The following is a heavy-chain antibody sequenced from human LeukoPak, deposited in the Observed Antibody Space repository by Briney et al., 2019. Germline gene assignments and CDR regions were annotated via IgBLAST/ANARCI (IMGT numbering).Heavy chain of an antibody. J-gene: IGHJ4*02. V-gene: IGHV3-33*01. Sequence: GRSLRLSCAASGFTFSSYGIHWVRQAPGKGLEWVAVIWYDGSNKYYADSVKGRFTISRDNSKNTLYLQMNSLRAEDTAVYYCARETNVQWLASDYWGQGTLVTVSS. CDR1: GFTFSSYG. CDR2: IWYDGSNK. D-gene: IGHD6-19*01. CDR3: ARETNVQWLASDY.